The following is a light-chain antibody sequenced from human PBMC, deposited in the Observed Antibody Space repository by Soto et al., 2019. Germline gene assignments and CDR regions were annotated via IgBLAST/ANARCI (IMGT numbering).Light chain of an antibody. Sequence: QSALTQPPSASGYPGQSVTISCTGTSSDVGGYNYVSWYQQHPGKAPKLMIYEVSKRPSGVPDRFSGSKSGNTASLTVSGLQAEDEADYYCSSYAGSNNWVFGGGTKVIVL. CDR3: SSYAGSNNWV. J-gene: IGLJ2*01. CDR1: SSDVGGYNY. CDR2: EVS. V-gene: IGLV2-8*01.